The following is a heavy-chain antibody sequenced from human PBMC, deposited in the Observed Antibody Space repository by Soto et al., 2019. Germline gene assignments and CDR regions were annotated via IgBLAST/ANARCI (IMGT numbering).Heavy chain of an antibody. CDR1: GYTFISYG. V-gene: IGHV1-18*01. CDR2: ISAYNGKT. J-gene: IGHJ5*02. CDR3: HYYGSGSS. Sequence: ASVKVSCKASGYTFISYGISWVRQAPGQGLEWMGWISAYNGKTNYSQTFQGRATMTTDTSTSTAYMELRSLRSEDTAVYYCHYYGSGSSWGQGTLVTVSS. D-gene: IGHD3-10*01.